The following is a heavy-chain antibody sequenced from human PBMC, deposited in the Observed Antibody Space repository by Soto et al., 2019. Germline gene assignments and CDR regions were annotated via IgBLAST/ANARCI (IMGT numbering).Heavy chain of an antibody. CDR2: IIPILGIA. D-gene: IGHD3-10*01. J-gene: IGHJ5*02. Sequence: QVQLVQSGAEVKKPGSSVKVSCKASGGTFSSYTISWVRQAPGQGLEWMGRIIPILGIANYAQKFQGRVTXTXXKSTSTAYMELSSLRSEDTAVYYCATAVRGVTFAPWGQGTLVTVSS. V-gene: IGHV1-69*02. CDR1: GGTFSSYT. CDR3: ATAVRGVTFAP.